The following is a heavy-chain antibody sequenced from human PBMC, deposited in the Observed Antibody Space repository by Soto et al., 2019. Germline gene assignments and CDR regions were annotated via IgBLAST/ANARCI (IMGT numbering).Heavy chain of an antibody. CDR3: ARGYCSGGSCRLDY. CDR1: GGSISSYY. J-gene: IGHJ4*02. V-gene: IGHV4-59*01. D-gene: IGHD2-15*01. CDR2: IYYSGST. Sequence: SETLSLTCTVSGGSISSYYWSWIRQPPGKGLEWIGYIYYSGSTNYNPSLKSRVTISVDTSKNQFSLKLSSVTAADTAVYYCARGYCSGGSCRLDYWGQGTLVTVSS.